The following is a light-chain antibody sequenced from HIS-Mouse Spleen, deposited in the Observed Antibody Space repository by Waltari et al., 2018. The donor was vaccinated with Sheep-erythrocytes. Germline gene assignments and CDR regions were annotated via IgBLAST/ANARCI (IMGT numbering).Light chain of an antibody. V-gene: IGLV2-11*01. Sequence: QSALTQPRSVPGSPGQSVTISCTGTSSDAGGSNYVPWYQQRPGKAPKLMIYDVSKRPSGVPDRFSGSKSGNTASLTISGLQAEDEADYYCCSYAGSYNHVFATGTKVTVL. J-gene: IGLJ1*01. CDR2: DVS. CDR1: SSDAGGSNY. CDR3: CSYAGSYNHV.